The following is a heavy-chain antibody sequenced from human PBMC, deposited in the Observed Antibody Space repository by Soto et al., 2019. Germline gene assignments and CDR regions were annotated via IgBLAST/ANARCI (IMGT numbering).Heavy chain of an antibody. CDR1: GFTFSIAW. Sequence: GGSLRLSCAASGFTFSIAWMSWVRQAPGKGLEWVGRIKSKTDGGTTDYAAPVKGRFTISRDDSKNTLYLQMNSLKTEDTAVYYCTTGGNRWGHFDYWGQGTLVTVSS. CDR2: IKSKTDGGTT. CDR3: TTGGNRWGHFDY. J-gene: IGHJ4*02. V-gene: IGHV3-15*01. D-gene: IGHD1-26*01.